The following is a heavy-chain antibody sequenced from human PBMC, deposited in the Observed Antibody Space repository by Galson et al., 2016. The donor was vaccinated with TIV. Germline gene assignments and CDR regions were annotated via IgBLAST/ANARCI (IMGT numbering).Heavy chain of an antibody. CDR1: EYTLSTYY. J-gene: IGHJ4*02. V-gene: IGHV1-46*01. CDR2: IDPSVGST. Sequence: SVKVSCKASEYTLSTYYMHWLRQAPGQGLEWMGIIDPSVGSTTYSQKFQGRVTMTSDTSTSTVYMELTSLKSEDTAVYYCARRFYFDYWGQGTLVTVSS. CDR3: ARRFYFDY.